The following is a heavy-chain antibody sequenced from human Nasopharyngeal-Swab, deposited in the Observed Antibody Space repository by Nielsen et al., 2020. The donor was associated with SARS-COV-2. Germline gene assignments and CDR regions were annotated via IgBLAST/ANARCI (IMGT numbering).Heavy chain of an antibody. CDR2: IKSKIDGGTT. V-gene: IGHV3-15*01. CDR3: TTTTYGTGSLLFPLDYYYMDV. J-gene: IGHJ6*03. Sequence: GLSVVGRIKSKIDGGTTDYAAPVKGRVTISRDDSKNTLYLQMNSLRTEDTAVYYCTTTTYGTGSLLFPLDYYYMDVWGKGTTVTVSS. D-gene: IGHD3-10*01.